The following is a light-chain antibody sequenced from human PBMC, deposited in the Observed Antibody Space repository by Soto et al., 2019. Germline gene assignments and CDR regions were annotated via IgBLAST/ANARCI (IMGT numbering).Light chain of an antibody. CDR1: SSDVGGYKY. CDR2: DVS. V-gene: IGLV2-11*01. J-gene: IGLJ1*01. Sequence: QSVLTQPRSVSGSPGQSVTISCTGTSSDVGGYKYVSWYQQHPGKAPKVMNYDVSKRPSGVRVHFSGSNSGNTASLTISEIQAEYYADYYSCSHAGRYTYVFGTGTKLTVL. CDR3: CSHAGRYTYV.